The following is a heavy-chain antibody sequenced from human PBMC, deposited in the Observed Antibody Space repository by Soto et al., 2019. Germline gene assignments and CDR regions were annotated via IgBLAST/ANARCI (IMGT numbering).Heavy chain of an antibody. D-gene: IGHD2-2*03. V-gene: IGHV3-48*01. Sequence: GGSLRLSCAASGFTFSSYSMNWVRQAPGKGLEWVSYISSSSSTIYYADSVKGRFTISRDNAKNSLYLQMNSLRAEDTAVYYCASSNLREMDSYYYYYYMDVWGKGTTVTVSS. CDR1: GFTFSSYS. CDR2: ISSSSSTI. J-gene: IGHJ6*03. CDR3: ASSNLREMDSYYYYYYMDV.